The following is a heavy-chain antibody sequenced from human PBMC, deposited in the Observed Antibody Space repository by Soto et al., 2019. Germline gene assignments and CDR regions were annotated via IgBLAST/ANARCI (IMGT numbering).Heavy chain of an antibody. CDR1: GYTSVSDG. V-gene: IGHV1-18*01. Sequence: QDQLVQSGPEVKKPGASVKLSCKTSGYTSVSDGFSWFRQAPGQGPEWMGWICVDNGATNYARKFQGRVTLTIDRPTSTGYMELRSLRSDDTAVYFCARRGPQYMDVCGKGTTVTVSS. CDR2: ICVDNGAT. J-gene: IGHJ6*04. CDR3: ARRGPQYMDV. D-gene: IGHD3-10*01.